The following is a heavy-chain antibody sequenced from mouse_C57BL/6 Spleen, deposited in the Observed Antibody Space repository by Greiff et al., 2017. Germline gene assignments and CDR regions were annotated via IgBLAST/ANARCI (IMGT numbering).Heavy chain of an antibody. CDR1: GYTFTDYN. D-gene: IGHD1-1*01. J-gene: IGHJ4*01. CDR2: IKPNNGGT. Sequence: VQLKQSGPELVKPGASVKMSCKASGYTFTDYNMHWVKQSHGKSLEWIGYIKPNNGGTSYNQKFKGKATLTVNKSSSTAYMVLRSLTSEDSADYYCERDYYDSSYAIDYWGQGTSVTVSS. CDR3: ERDYYDSSYAIDY. V-gene: IGHV1-22*01.